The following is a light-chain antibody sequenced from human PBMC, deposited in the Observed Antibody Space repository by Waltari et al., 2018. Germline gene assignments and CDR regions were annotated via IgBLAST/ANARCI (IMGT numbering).Light chain of an antibody. CDR3: QRFVILPAT. J-gene: IGKJ1*01. CDR1: QSVSRA. CDR2: GAS. V-gene: IGKV3-20*01. Sequence: EIVLTQSPGTLSLSPGERATLSCRASQSVSRALAWYQKKPGQAPRLLIYGASSRATGIPDRFSVSGSGTDFSRTISILYPEDFAVYCCQRFVILPATFGQGTKGEIK.